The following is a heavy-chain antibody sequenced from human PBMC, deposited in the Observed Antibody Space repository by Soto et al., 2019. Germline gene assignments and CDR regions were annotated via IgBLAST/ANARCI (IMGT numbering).Heavy chain of an antibody. Sequence: QLQLQQWGAGLLKPSETLSLTCAVSGGSFRGHLLRWIRKSPDKGLEWIGEINDSGSTYYNPSFKSRLTISVDTSKSQISLRLTSVTAADSAVYYCQGGHFWGQGTRVTVSS. CDR2: INDSGST. CDR1: GGSFRGHL. V-gene: IGHV4-34*01. CDR3: QGGHF. J-gene: IGHJ1*01. D-gene: IGHD3-16*01.